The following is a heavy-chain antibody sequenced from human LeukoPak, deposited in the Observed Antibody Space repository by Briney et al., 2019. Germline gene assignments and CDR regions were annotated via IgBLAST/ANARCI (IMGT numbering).Heavy chain of an antibody. CDR1: GFTFSRYS. V-gene: IGHV3-21*01. Sequence: GGSLRLSCAASGFTFSRYSLNWVRQAPGKGLEWVSSISSSSSYIYYADSVKGRFTISRDNAKNSLYLQINSLRAEDTAVYYCARDRVAVAGTSYTRKKINWFDPWGQGTLVTVSS. CDR3: ARDRVAVAGTSYTRKKINWFDP. D-gene: IGHD6-19*01. CDR2: ISSSSSYI. J-gene: IGHJ5*02.